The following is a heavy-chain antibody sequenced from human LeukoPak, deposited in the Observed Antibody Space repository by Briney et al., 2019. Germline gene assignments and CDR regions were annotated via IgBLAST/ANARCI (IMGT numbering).Heavy chain of an antibody. CDR2: INPNSGGT. CDR1: GYTFTGYY. CDR3: ARAGLVYALPLHYYYGMDV. Sequence: ASVKVSCKASGYTFTGYYMHWVRQAPGQGLEWTGRINPNSGGTNYAQKFQGRVTMTRDTSISTAYMELSRLRSDDTAVYYCARAGLVYALPLHYYYGMDVWGQGTTVTVSS. D-gene: IGHD2-8*01. V-gene: IGHV1-2*06. J-gene: IGHJ6*02.